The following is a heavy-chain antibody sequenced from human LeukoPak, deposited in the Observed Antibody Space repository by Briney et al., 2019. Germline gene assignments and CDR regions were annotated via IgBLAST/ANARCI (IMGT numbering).Heavy chain of an antibody. CDR2: ISNDGGGT. CDR1: GFIFNNYG. Sequence: GGSLRLSCAASGFIFNNYGLVWVRQAPGKGLEWVSAISNDGGGTTYADFVKGRFIVSRDNSKNTLFLQMNSLRAEDTALYYCEKGSSGYFFELRGPRPRVTVSS. D-gene: IGHD3-22*01. J-gene: IGHJ5*02. V-gene: IGHV3-23*01. CDR3: EKGSSGYFFEL.